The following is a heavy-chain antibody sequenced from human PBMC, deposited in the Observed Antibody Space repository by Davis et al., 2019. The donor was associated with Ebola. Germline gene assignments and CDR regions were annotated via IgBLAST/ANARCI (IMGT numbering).Heavy chain of an antibody. D-gene: IGHD1-26*01. CDR3: AALFSGSYLAYVDV. CDR1: GGSVSSDVYS. CDR2: VYNRETT. J-gene: IGHJ6*03. V-gene: IGHV4-61*08. Sequence: PSETLSLTCTVAGGSVSSDVYSWNWIRQSPGKGLEWIGFVYNRETTNYNPSLNSRVSISKDTSKNQFSLKLSSVSAADTAVYYCAALFSGSYLAYVDVWGKGTMVTVS.